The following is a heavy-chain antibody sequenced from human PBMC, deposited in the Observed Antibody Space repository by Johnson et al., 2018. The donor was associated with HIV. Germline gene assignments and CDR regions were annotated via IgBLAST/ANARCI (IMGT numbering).Heavy chain of an antibody. D-gene: IGHD5-12*01. CDR2: INWNGGST. V-gene: IGHV3-20*04. CDR3: ARVGWATSDAFDI. Sequence: VQLVESGGGVVQPGRSLRLSCAASRFTFSNYWMSWVRQAPGKGLEWVSGINWNGGSTGYADSVKGRFTISRDNAKNSLYLQMNSLRAEDTALYYCARVGWATSDAFDIWGQGTMVTVSS. J-gene: IGHJ3*02. CDR1: RFTFSNYW.